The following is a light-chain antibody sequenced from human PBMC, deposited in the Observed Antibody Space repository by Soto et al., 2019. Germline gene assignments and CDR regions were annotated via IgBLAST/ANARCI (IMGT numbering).Light chain of an antibody. V-gene: IGLV1-44*01. CDR2: STS. J-gene: IGLJ2*01. CDR1: TSNIGRNP. Sequence: QSVLTQPPSASGTPGQRVTISCSGTTSNIGRNPVNWYQQVPGTAPKLLIYSTSQRPSGVPDRFSGSRSGTSASLAISGLQSEDEADYYCAAWDDSLSGHVVFGGGTKLTVL. CDR3: AAWDDSLSGHVV.